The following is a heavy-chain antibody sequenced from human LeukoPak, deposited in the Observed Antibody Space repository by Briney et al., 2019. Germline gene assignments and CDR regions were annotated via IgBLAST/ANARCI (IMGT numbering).Heavy chain of an antibody. J-gene: IGHJ3*02. CDR1: GYTFTSYY. CDR2: INPSGGST. V-gene: IGHV1-46*01. Sequence: VASAKVSCKASGYTFTSYYMHWVRRAPGQGLEWMGIINPSGGSTSYAQKFQGRVTMTRDTSTSTVYMELSSLRSEDTAVYYCARSGSDGAFDIWGQGTMVTVSS. D-gene: IGHD2-21*02. CDR3: ARSGSDGAFDI.